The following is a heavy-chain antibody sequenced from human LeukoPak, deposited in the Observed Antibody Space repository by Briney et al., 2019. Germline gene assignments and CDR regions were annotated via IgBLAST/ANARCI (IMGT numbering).Heavy chain of an antibody. J-gene: IGHJ3*02. D-gene: IGHD3-10*01. V-gene: IGHV1-2*02. CDR2: INPNTGGT. CDR1: GYTFTGYY. CDR3: ARDPPIGGADVFDI. Sequence: ASVKVSCKAAGYTFTGYYMHWVRQAPGQGLEWMGWINPNTGGTNYAQKFQGRVTMTRDTSISTAYMELSRLTSDDTAVYYCARDPPIGGADVFDIWGQGTMVTVSS.